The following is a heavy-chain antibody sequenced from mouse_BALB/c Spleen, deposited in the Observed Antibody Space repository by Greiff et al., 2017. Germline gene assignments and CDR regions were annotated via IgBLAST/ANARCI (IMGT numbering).Heavy chain of an antibody. CDR3: ASAYYGNYVGY. V-gene: IGHV3-2*02. Sequence: VQLQESGPGLVKPSQSLSLTCTVTGYSITSDYAWNWIRQFPGNKLEWMGYISYSGSTSYNPSLKSRISITRDTSKNQFFLQLNSVTTEDTATYYCASAYYGNYVGYWGQGTTLTVSS. CDR2: ISYSGST. J-gene: IGHJ2*01. CDR1: GYSITSDYA. D-gene: IGHD2-10*01.